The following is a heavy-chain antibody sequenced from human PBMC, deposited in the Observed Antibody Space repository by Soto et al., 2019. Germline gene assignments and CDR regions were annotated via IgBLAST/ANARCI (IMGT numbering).Heavy chain of an antibody. D-gene: IGHD1-1*01. CDR3: ARRAETNGWNGFGADKYYFDF. J-gene: IGHJ4*02. Sequence: QVQLVQSGAEVRKPGASVKVSCEASGYTFTSYDIYWVRQATGQGLEWMGWMNPNNGNSGYGQKFQGRVTMTSDTSIRTAHMELRSLRSEDTAVYYCARRAETNGWNGFGADKYYFDFWGQGPLVTVSS. CDR1: GYTFTSYD. CDR2: MNPNNGNS. V-gene: IGHV1-8*01.